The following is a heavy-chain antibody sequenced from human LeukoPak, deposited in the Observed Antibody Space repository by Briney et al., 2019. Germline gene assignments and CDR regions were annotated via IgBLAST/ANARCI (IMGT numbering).Heavy chain of an antibody. CDR1: GFTFSSYS. CDR3: ARRTGSGWYSEYFQH. Sequence: GGSLRLSCAASGFTFSSYSMNWVRQAPGKGLEWVSSISSSSSYIYYADSVKGRFTISRDNAKNSLYLQMNSLRAEDTAVYYCARRTGSGWYSEYFQHWGQGTLVTVSS. CDR2: ISSSSSYI. J-gene: IGHJ1*01. D-gene: IGHD6-19*01. V-gene: IGHV3-21*01.